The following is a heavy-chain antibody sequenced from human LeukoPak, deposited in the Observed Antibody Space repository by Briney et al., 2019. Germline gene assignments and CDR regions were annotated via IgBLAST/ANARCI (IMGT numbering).Heavy chain of an antibody. D-gene: IGHD3-3*01. CDR2: INPNSGGT. Sequence: ASVKVSCKASGYTFTGYYMHWVRQAPGQGLEWMGWINPNSGGTNYAQKFQGRVTMTRDTSISTAYMELSRLRSDDTAVYYCASEINYDFWSGYPKRALSYWGQGTLVTVFS. CDR3: ASEINYDFWSGYPKRALSY. V-gene: IGHV1-2*02. CDR1: GYTFTGYY. J-gene: IGHJ4*02.